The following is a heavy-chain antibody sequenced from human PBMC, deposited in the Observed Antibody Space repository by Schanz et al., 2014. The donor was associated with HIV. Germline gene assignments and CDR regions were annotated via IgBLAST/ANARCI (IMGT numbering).Heavy chain of an antibody. V-gene: IGHV4-34*02. CDR3: ARDRSLGLAAGALDY. CDR2: IRHTGGT. J-gene: IGHJ4*02. Sequence: QVQLQQWGAGLLKPSETLSLTCAVYGSSVTYFYWTWIRQFPGVGLEWIGKIRHTGGTNYNPSLKSRVTISVDTSKNQFSLKLSSVTAADTAVYYCARDRSLGLAAGALDYWGQGTLVTVSS. CDR1: GSSVTYFY. D-gene: IGHD2-15*01.